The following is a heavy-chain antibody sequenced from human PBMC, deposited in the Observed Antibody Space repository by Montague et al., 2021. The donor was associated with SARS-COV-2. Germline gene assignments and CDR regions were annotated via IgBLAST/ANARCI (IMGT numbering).Heavy chain of an antibody. CDR1: GFTFSNYA. D-gene: IGHD2-21*02. CDR2: ISFAGNDR. V-gene: IGHV3-30*09. J-gene: IGHJ6*02. Sequence: SLRLSCAASGFTFSNYAMHWVRQAPGKGLEWVAVISFAGNDRYYGDSVRGRFAISRDNSQNTLYLQMNSLRTEDTAVYYCTRSGDGVYYGMDVWGQGTTVTVSS. CDR3: TRSGDGVYYGMDV.